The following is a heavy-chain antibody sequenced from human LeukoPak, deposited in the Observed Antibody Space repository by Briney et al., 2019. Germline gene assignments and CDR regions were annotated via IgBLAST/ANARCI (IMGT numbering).Heavy chain of an antibody. J-gene: IGHJ4*02. Sequence: ASVKVSCKASGYTFTSHVINWVRQAPGQGLEWMGWINTNTGNPTYAQGFTGRFVFSLDTSVSTAYLQISSLKAEDTAVYYCARGEGLRYCRGGSCYGAGYWGQGPLVTVSS. CDR3: ARGEGLRYCRGGSCYGAGY. V-gene: IGHV7-4-1*02. D-gene: IGHD2-15*01. CDR1: GYTFTSHV. CDR2: INTNTGNP.